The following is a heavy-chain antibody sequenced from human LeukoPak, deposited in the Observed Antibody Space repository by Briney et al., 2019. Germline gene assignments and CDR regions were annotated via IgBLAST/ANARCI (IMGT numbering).Heavy chain of an antibody. J-gene: IGHJ4*02. D-gene: IGHD3-22*01. CDR3: AKHRFESGGYHSTD. V-gene: IGHV3-23*01. Sequence: GGSLRLSCAASGFAFSSYAMSWVRQAPGKGLAWVSTISGGSGSTYCADSVKGRFTISRDNSKNTLYLQMNSLRDEDTTVYYCAKHRFESGGYHSTDWGQGTLVTVSS. CDR2: ISGGSGST. CDR1: GFAFSSYA.